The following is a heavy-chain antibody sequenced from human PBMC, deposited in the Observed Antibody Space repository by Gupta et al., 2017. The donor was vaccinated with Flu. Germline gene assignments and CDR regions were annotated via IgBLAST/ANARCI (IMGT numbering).Heavy chain of an antibody. V-gene: IGHV4-31*02. Sequence: GSTYYNPSLKSRVTISVDTSKNQFSLKLSSVTAADTAVYYCARFSTGGIVVVPAAIAAPDAFDIWGQGTMVTVSS. CDR3: ARFSTGGIVVVPAAIAAPDAFDI. J-gene: IGHJ3*02. D-gene: IGHD2-2*01. CDR2: GST.